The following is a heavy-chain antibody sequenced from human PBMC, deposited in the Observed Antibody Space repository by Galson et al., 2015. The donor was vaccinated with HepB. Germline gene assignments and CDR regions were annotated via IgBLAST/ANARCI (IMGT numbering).Heavy chain of an antibody. CDR3: ARSPLRFLDWLPYYDYYYMDV. J-gene: IGHJ6*03. V-gene: IGHV7-4-1*02. CDR2: MNTNTGKP. CDR1: GYTFTAYV. D-gene: IGHD3-3*01. Sequence: SCKASGYTFTAYVVNWVRQAPGQGLEWMGWMNTNTGKPTYAPGFAGRFVFSLDTSVTTAYLQISSLETDDTAVYYCARSPLRFLDWLPYYDYYYMDVWGEGTTVTVPS.